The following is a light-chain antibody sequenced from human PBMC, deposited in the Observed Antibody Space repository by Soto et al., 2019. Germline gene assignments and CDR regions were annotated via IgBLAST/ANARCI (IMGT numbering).Light chain of an antibody. V-gene: IGLV2-8*01. CDR3: SSYAGRNNWV. Sequence: QSALTQHPSASGSPGQSVTISCTGTSSDVGGYNYVSWYQQHPGKAPKLMIYEVSKRPSGVPDRFSGSKSGNTASLTVSGLRAEDEADYYCSSYAGRNNWVFGGGTKLTVL. CDR2: EVS. CDR1: SSDVGGYNY. J-gene: IGLJ3*02.